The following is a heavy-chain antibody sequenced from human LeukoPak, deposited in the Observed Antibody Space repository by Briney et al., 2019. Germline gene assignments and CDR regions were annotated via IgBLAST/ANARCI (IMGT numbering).Heavy chain of an antibody. V-gene: IGHV4-39*07. CDR2: IYYSGST. CDR3: ARDAHYYDTSGYYYDY. J-gene: IGHJ4*02. Sequence: PSETLSLACTVSGGSFISSSYYWGWVRQPPGKGLEWIGSIYYSGSTSYNPSLKSRVTISVDTSKTQFSLKLSSVTAADTAVYYCARDAHYYDTSGYYYDYWGQGTLVTVSS. CDR1: GGSFISSSYY. D-gene: IGHD3-22*01.